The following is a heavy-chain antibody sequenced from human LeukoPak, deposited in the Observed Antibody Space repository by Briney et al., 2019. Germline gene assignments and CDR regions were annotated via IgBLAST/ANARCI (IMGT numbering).Heavy chain of an antibody. Sequence: GGSLRLSCADSGFTFSDYSMSWIRQAPGQGLEWVSYISRSGDTIGYADSVKGRFSISRDNAKNSLYLQMNSLRADDTAVYYCAGYHWNSGVVYWGQGTLVTVSS. D-gene: IGHD1-7*01. CDR2: ISRSGDTI. CDR1: GFTFSDYS. V-gene: IGHV3-11*01. CDR3: AGYHWNSGVVY. J-gene: IGHJ4*02.